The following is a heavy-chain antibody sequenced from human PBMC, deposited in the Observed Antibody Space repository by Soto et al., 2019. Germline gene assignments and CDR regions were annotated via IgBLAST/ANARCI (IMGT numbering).Heavy chain of an antibody. J-gene: IGHJ4*02. V-gene: IGHV1-69*01. Sequence: QVQLVQSGAEVKKPGSSVKVSCTASGGSCSSDAISWGRQAPGQGLEWMGGIIPIFGTANYAQKFQGRVTITADESTSTAYMELSSLRSEDTAVYYCARRTLTGTRDPHDYWGQGTLVTVSS. CDR2: IIPIFGTA. D-gene: IGHD1-7*01. CDR1: GGSCSSDA. CDR3: ARRTLTGTRDPHDY.